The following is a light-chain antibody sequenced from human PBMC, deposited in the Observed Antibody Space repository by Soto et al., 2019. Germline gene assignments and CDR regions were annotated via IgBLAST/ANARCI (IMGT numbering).Light chain of an antibody. CDR1: QFLSSY. CDR3: HQRNK. CDR2: DTS. J-gene: IGKJ5*01. Sequence: EVVLPQSPATLSLAPGERATLSCRASQFLSSYLAWYQQKPGQPPRLLIYDTSNRATGIPARFSGSRSGIDFTLTISSLEPEDFGVYFCHQRNKFGQGTRLEIK. V-gene: IGKV3-11*01.